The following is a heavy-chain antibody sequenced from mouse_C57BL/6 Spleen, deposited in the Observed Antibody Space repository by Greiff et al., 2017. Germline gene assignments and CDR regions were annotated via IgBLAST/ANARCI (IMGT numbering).Heavy chain of an antibody. J-gene: IGHJ2*01. CDR3: ARSRATAFGY. V-gene: IGHV1-19*01. CDR2: INPYNGGT. Sequence: VQLQQSGPVLVKPGASVKMSCKASGYTFTDYYMNWVKQSHGKSLEWIGVINPYNGGTSYNQKFKGKVTLTVDKSSSTAYMELNSLTSEDSAVYYCARSRATAFGYWGQGTTLTVSS. D-gene: IGHD1-2*01. CDR1: GYTFTDYY.